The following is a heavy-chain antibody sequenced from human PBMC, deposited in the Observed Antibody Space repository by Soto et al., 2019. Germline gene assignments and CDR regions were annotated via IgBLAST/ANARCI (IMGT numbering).Heavy chain of an antibody. Sequence: QVQLQESGPGLVMPSQTLSLTCTVSGGSISSGGHYWSWIRQNPGKGLEGIGYIHYSGITYFNPSLKSRVTVPLDTSNKQFSLKLGSVTAADTAVYCCASKPNALCYFDFWGQGTLVTVSS. CDR2: IHYSGIT. D-gene: IGHD3-16*01. CDR1: GGSISSGGHY. J-gene: IGHJ4*02. CDR3: ASKPNALCYFDF. V-gene: IGHV4-31*03.